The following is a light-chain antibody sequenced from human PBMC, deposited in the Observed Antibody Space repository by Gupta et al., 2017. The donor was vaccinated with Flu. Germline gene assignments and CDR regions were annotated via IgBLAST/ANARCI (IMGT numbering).Light chain of an antibody. CDR3: QQEDSSPET. V-gene: IGKV3-20*01. CDR1: LSISNNY. J-gene: IGKJ1*01. Sequence: EIVLTQSPGTLSLSPGERVTLSCRASLSISNNYLAWYQQKPGQAPRLLIYGASSRANGIPDRFSGSGSGTDFTLTISRLEPEDFAVYYCQQEDSSPETFGQGTKVEIK. CDR2: GAS.